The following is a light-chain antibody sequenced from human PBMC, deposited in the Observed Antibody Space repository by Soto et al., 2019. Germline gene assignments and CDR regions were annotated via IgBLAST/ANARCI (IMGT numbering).Light chain of an antibody. CDR1: NGDVGTFYF. Sequence: CSLSHLRSVSGSPGQSVTISCTGTNGDVGTFYFVSWYQQYPDKGPKLIIYDVTERRSGVPDRFSGSKSGNTASLTISGLQAEDDADYYCCSYAGSYTYVFGSRTTVTAL. V-gene: IGLV2-11*01. CDR2: DVT. CDR3: CSYAGSYTYV. J-gene: IGLJ1*01.